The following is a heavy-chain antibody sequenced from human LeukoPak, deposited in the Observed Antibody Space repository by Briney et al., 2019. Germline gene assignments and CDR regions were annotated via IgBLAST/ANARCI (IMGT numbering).Heavy chain of an antibody. Sequence: SETLSLTCTASACSISGYYWSEFRQSPGTGLEWIGYIYYSGSTNYNPSLKSRVTILVGTSKNQFSLKLSSVTAADTDVYYCARRCSGFPYSILVSAQGTTVTVSS. CDR3: ARRCSGFPYSILV. CDR1: ACSISGYY. J-gene: IGHJ6*02. CDR2: IYYSGST. D-gene: IGHD3-10*02. V-gene: IGHV4-59*08.